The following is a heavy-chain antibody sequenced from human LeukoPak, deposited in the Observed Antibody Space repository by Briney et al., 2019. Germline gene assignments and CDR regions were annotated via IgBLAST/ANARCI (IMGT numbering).Heavy chain of an antibody. J-gene: IGHJ4*02. CDR1: GFTFSNYR. CDR2: ISVTGGST. Sequence: GGSLRLSCAASGFTFSNYRMSWVRQAPGKGLEWVSPISVTGGSTYYADSVKGRFTVSRDNSKNTLYLQMNSLRAEDTGVYYCAKSYDSSGYYHFDSWGQGTLVTVSS. CDR3: AKSYDSSGYYHFDS. V-gene: IGHV3-23*01. D-gene: IGHD3-22*01.